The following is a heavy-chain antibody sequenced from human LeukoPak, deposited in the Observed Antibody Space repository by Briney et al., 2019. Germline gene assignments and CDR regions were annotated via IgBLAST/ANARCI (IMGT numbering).Heavy chain of an antibody. CDR3: ARQGPAAGTVESFDY. CDR2: IHDSGST. CDR1: GGSISGYF. J-gene: IGHJ4*02. D-gene: IGHD1-1*01. V-gene: IGHV4-4*07. Sequence: PSETLSLTCTVSGGSISGYFWSWIRQPAGKALEWIGRIHDSGSTNYNPSLMSRVSMSVDTSKNQFSLRLSSVTAADTAVYYCARQGPAAGTVESFDYWGQGTLVTVSS.